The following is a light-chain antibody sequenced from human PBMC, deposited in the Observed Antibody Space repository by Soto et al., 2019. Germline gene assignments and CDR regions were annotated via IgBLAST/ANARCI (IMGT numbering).Light chain of an antibody. CDR3: QQYNSYSRT. J-gene: IGKJ1*01. CDR1: QSISSW. V-gene: IGKV1-5*01. CDR2: DAS. Sequence: DIQMTQSPSTLSASVGDRAPITCRARQSISSWLAWYQQKPGKAPKLLIYDASSLESGVPSRFSGSGSGTEFTLTISSLQPDDFATYYCQQYNSYSRTFGQGTKVDIK.